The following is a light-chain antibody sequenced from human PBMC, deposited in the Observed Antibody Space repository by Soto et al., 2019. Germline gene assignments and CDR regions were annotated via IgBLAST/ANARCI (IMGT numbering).Light chain of an antibody. Sequence: EIVLTQSPGTLSLSPGERATLFCRASQSVGSSYLAWYQQKPGQAPRLLIYGASSRATGTPDRISGSRSRTDFSLTVSRLEPEDFAVYYCQQYGTSPRTFGQGTKVEVK. CDR3: QQYGTSPRT. V-gene: IGKV3-20*01. CDR1: QSVGSSY. J-gene: IGKJ1*01. CDR2: GAS.